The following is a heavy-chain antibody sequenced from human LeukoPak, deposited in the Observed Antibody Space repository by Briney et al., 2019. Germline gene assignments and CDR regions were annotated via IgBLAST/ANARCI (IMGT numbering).Heavy chain of an antibody. V-gene: IGHV4-34*01. Sequence: SENLSLTCAVYGGSFSGYYWSWIRQPPGKGLEWIGEINHSGSTNYNPSLKSRVTISVDTSKSQFSLKLSSVTAADTAVYYCARGAPNASSYYYDSSGLCFDYWGQGTLVTVSS. D-gene: IGHD3-22*01. CDR2: INHSGST. CDR3: ARGAPNASSYYYDSSGLCFDY. J-gene: IGHJ4*02. CDR1: GGSFSGYY.